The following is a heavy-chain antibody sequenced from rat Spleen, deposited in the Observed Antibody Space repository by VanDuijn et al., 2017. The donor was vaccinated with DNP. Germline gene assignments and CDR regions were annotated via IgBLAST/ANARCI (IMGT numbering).Heavy chain of an antibody. CDR2: MSSGGST. CDR1: GFSLTSYT. CDR3: ARSWSIAALYAMDA. V-gene: IGHV2-6*01. J-gene: IGHJ4*01. D-gene: IGHD1-2*01. Sequence: QVQLKESGPGLVQPSQTLSLTCTVSGFSLTSYTVSWVRQPPGKGLEWIAAMSSGGSTYYNSALKSRLSISRDTSKSQVFLKMNSLQTEDTAMYFCARSWSIAALYAMDAWGQGTSVTVSS.